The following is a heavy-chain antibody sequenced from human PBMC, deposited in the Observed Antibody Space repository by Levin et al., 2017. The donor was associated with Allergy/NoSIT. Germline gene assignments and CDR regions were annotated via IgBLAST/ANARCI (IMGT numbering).Heavy chain of an antibody. CDR2: ISSSGSTI. J-gene: IGHJ6*02. V-gene: IGHV3-11*01. D-gene: IGHD4-17*01. Sequence: PGGSLRLSCAASGFTFSDYYMSWIRQAPGKGLEWVSYISSSGSTIYYADSVKGRFTISRDNAKNSLYLQMISLRAEDTAVYYCARPTVDLYYDYGMDGWGQGTTVTVSS. CDR1: GFTFSDYY. CDR3: ARPTVDLYYDYGMDG.